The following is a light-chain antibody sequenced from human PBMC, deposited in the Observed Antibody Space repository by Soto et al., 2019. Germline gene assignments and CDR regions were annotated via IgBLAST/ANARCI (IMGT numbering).Light chain of an antibody. V-gene: IGLV4-69*01. CDR2: LNSDGSH. Sequence: QLVLTQSPSASASLGASVKLTCTLSRGHSTYAIAWHQQQPEKGPRYLMKLNSDGSHTKGDGIPDRFSGSSSGAERYLSISSLQSEDEADYYCQTWDTGTSFGGGTKLTVL. CDR1: RGHSTYA. J-gene: IGLJ2*01. CDR3: QTWDTGTS.